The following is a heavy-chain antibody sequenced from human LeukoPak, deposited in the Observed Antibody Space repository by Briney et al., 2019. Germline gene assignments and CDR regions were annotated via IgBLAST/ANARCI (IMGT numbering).Heavy chain of an antibody. Sequence: SGGSLRLSCAASRFTFSSYAMSWVRQAPGKGLEWVSGISGSGGSTYYADSVKGRFTISRDNSKNTLYVQMKSLGAEDTALYYCARVRGGNRGDAFDIWGQGTMVTVSS. D-gene: IGHD4-23*01. V-gene: IGHV3-23*01. CDR3: ARVRGGNRGDAFDI. J-gene: IGHJ3*02. CDR1: RFTFSSYA. CDR2: ISGSGGST.